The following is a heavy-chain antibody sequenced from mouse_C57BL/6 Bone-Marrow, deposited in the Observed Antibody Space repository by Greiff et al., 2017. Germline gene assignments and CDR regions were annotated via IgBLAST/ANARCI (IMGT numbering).Heavy chain of an antibody. D-gene: IGHD1-1*01. CDR2: IDPSDSYT. CDR3: AHYYGSSYEAWFAY. J-gene: IGHJ3*01. V-gene: IGHV1-50*01. CDR1: GYTFTSYW. Sequence: QVQLQQPGAELVKPGASVKLSCKASGYTFTSYWMQWVKQRPGQGLEWIGEIDPSDSYTNYNQKFKGKATLTVDTSSSTAYMQLSSLTSEDSAVYYCAHYYGSSYEAWFAYWGQGTLVTVSA.